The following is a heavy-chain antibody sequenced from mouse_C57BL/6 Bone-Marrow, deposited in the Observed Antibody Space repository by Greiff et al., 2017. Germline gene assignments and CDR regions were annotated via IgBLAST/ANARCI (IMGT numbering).Heavy chain of an antibody. CDR3: AYDYDGAMDY. CDR2: IHPNSGST. V-gene: IGHV1-64*01. CDR1: GYTFTSYW. J-gene: IGHJ4*01. D-gene: IGHD2-4*01. Sequence: QVQLQQPGAELVKPGASVKLSCKASGYTFTSYWLHWVKQRPGQGLEWIGMIHPNSGSTNYNEKFKSKATLTVDKSSSTAYMQLSSLTSEDSAVYYCAYDYDGAMDYWGQGTSGTVSS.